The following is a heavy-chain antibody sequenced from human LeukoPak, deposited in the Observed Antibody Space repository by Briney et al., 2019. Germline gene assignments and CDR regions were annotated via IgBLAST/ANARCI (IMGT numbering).Heavy chain of an antibody. V-gene: IGHV3-30*03. CDR1: GFTFSTYG. J-gene: IGHJ4*02. Sequence: GGSLRLSCAASGFTFSTYGMHWVRQAPGKGLEWVAVISYDGSNEYYADSVKGRFTISRDNSKNTLYLQMSSLRAEDTALYYCARETGSSVGSTDFDYWGQGTLVTVS. CDR2: ISYDGSNE. CDR3: ARETGSSVGSTDFDY. D-gene: IGHD6-6*01.